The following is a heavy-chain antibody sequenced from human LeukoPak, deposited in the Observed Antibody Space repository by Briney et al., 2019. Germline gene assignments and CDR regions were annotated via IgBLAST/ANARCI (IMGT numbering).Heavy chain of an antibody. CDR1: GFSFSTYG. CDR3: AADLRSSSSEDC. D-gene: IGHD6-6*01. V-gene: IGHV3-30*02. J-gene: IGHJ4*02. CDR2: IRFDGSNK. Sequence: GSLRLSCAASGFSFSTYGMHWVRQAPGKGLEWVAFIRFDGSNKYHADSVKGRFTISRDNSKNTLFLQMNSLRAEDTAIYYCAADLRSSSSEDCWGQGTLVTVSS.